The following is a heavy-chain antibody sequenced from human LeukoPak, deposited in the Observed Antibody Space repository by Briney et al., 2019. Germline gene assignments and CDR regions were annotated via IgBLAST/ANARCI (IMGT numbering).Heavy chain of an antibody. J-gene: IGHJ4*02. D-gene: IGHD2-15*01. CDR1: GGSLSGYY. CDR3: ARGLYGGNGLGH. V-gene: IGHV4-34*01. Sequence: SETLSLTCAVYGGSLSGYYWSWIRQPPGKGLEWIGEINHSGSTNYNPSLKSRVTISVDTSKNQFSLKLSSVTAADTAVYYCARGLYGGNGLGHWGQGTLVTVSS. CDR2: INHSGST.